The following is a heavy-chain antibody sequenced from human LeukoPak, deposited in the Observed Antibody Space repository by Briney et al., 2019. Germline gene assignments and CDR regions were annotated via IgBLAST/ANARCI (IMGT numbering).Heavy chain of an antibody. CDR3: ARRTAMGRRTDKSVDY. V-gene: IGHV4-61*01. D-gene: IGHD5-18*01. CDR1: GGSVSSGPYY. Sequence: SETLSLTCTVSGGSVSSGPYYWSWIRQPPGRGLEWIGRVYYSGNYSGNTDYNPALKSRVAISVDTSKNQFSLKLSSVTAADTAVYYCARRTAMGRRTDKSVDYWGQGTLVTVSS. J-gene: IGHJ4*02. CDR2: VYYSGNYSGNT.